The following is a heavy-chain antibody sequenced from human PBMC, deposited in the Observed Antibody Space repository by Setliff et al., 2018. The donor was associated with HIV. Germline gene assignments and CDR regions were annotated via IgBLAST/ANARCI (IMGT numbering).Heavy chain of an antibody. CDR2: IKQDGSEK. V-gene: IGHV3-7*01. CDR3: TKDHLSGWASDC. CDR1: GFTFSSYW. D-gene: IGHD6-19*01. J-gene: IGHJ4*02. Sequence: GGSLRLSCAASGFTFSSYWMSWVRQAPGKGLEWVANIKQDGSEKYYVDSVKGRFTISRDNAKTSLYLQMNSLRVEDTAMYYCTKDHLSGWASDCWGQGTLVTVSS.